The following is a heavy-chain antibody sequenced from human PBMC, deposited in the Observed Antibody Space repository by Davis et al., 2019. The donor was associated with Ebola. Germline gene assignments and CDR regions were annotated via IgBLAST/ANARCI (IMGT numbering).Heavy chain of an antibody. V-gene: IGHV3-21*01. CDR1: GFTFSTYS. D-gene: IGHD2-15*01. J-gene: IGHJ6*02. CDR2: ISSDSDYI. Sequence: GGSLRLSCAASGFTFSTYSMSWVRQAPGKGLEWVSSISSDSDYIYHADSVKGRFTISRDNAKNSLYLQMNSLRDEDTAVYYCAALAATFYYYGMDVWGQGTTVTVSS. CDR3: AALAATFYYYGMDV.